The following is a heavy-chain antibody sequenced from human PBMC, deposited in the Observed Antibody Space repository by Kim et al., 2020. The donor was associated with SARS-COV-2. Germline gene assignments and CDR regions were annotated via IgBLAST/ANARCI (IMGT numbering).Heavy chain of an antibody. V-gene: IGHV3-15*01. CDR2: IKSKTDGGTT. Sequence: GGSLRLSCAASGFTFSNAWMSWVRQAPGKGLEWVGRIKSKTDGGTTDYAAPVKGRFTISRDDSKNTLYLQMNSLKTEDTAVYYCTTGMCSSTSSYYYYGMDVWGQGTTVTVSS. D-gene: IGHD2-2*01. CDR3: TTGMCSSTSSYYYYGMDV. J-gene: IGHJ6*02. CDR1: GFTFSNAW.